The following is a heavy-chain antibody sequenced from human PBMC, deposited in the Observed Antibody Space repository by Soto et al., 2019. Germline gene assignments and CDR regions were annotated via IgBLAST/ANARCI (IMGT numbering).Heavy chain of an antibody. CDR3: AKDFTDSSGYSPFGY. V-gene: IGHV3-30*18. CDR1: GFNFSSYG. Sequence: GGSLRLSCAASGFNFSSYGMHWVRQATGKGLEWVAVISYDGSNKYYADSVKGRFTISRDNSKNTLYLQMNSLRAEDTAVYYCAKDFTDSSGYSPFGYWGQGTLVTVSS. CDR2: ISYDGSNK. J-gene: IGHJ4*02. D-gene: IGHD3-22*01.